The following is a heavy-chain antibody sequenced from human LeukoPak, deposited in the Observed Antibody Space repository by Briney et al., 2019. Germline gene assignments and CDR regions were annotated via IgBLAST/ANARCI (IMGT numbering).Heavy chain of an antibody. D-gene: IGHD6-13*01. CDR3: ATAPRIAAAGYYFDY. CDR2: FDPEDGET. Sequence: ASGKVSCKVSGYTLTELSMHWVRQAPGKGLEWMGGFDPEDGETIYAQKFQGRVTMTEDTSTDTAYMELSSLRSEDTAVYYCATAPRIAAAGYYFDYWGQGTLVTVSS. V-gene: IGHV1-24*01. CDR1: GYTLTELS. J-gene: IGHJ4*02.